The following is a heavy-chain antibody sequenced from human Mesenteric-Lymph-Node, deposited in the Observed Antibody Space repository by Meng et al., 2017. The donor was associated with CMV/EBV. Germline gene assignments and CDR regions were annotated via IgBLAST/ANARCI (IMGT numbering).Heavy chain of an antibody. V-gene: IGHV4-34*01. J-gene: IGHJ4*02. CDR3: ARAYSYDSSRYSYCFHD. Sequence: SETLSLTCDVSGGSFSDSYWGWIRQSPGRGLEWIGEVSHRGNAIYNPSLKSRLSISLDTSTKQLSLRLTSVTAADTAIYYCARAYSYDSSRYSYCFHDWGQGTLVTVSS. CDR2: VSHRGNA. CDR1: GGSFSDSY. D-gene: IGHD3-22*01.